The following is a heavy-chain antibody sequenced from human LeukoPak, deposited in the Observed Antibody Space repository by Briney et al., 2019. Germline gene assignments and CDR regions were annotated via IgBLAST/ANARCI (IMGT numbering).Heavy chain of an antibody. CDR1: GFTFSSYA. D-gene: IGHD3-3*01. J-gene: IGHJ6*02. CDR2: ISGSGGST. Sequence: PGGSLRLSCAASGFTFSSYAMSWVRQAPGKGLEWVSAISGSGGSTYYADSVKGRFTISRDNSKNTLYLQMNSLRAEDTAVYYCAKYLSYDFWSGSVYGMDVWGQGTTVTVSS. V-gene: IGHV3-23*01. CDR3: AKYLSYDFWSGSVYGMDV.